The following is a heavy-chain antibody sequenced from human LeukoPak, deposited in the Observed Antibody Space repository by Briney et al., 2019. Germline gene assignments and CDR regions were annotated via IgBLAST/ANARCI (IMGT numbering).Heavy chain of an antibody. J-gene: IGHJ3*02. CDR2: ISSSGSNI. V-gene: IGHV3-11*01. Sequence: PGRSLRLSCAASGFTFSDYYMSWIRQDAGKGLEWVSYISSSGSNIYYADSVKGRFPISRDNAKNSLYLQMNSLRAEDTAVYYCARDRGRDAFDIWGQGTMVTVSS. CDR1: GFTFSDYY. CDR3: ARDRGRDAFDI.